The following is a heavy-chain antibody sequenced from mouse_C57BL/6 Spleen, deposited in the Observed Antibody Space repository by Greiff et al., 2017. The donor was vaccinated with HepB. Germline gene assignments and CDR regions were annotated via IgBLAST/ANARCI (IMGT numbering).Heavy chain of an antibody. D-gene: IGHD1-1*02. CDR2: IDPENGDT. CDR1: GFNIKDDY. V-gene: IGHV14-4*01. CDR3: TKIYGLFAY. J-gene: IGHJ3*01. Sequence: EVKLQESGAELVRPGASVKLSCTASGFNIKDDYMHWVKQRPEQGLEWIGWIDPENGDTEYASKFQGKATITADTSSNTAYLQLSSLTSEDTAVYYCTKIYGLFAYLGQGTLVTVSA.